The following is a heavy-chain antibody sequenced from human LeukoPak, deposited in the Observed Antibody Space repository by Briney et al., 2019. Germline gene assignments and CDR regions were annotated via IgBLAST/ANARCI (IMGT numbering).Heavy chain of an antibody. D-gene: IGHD3-22*01. V-gene: IGHV3-23*01. CDR3: AKMYHYDSSGYWPEYFQH. CDR2: ISGSGGST. CDR1: GFTFSSYA. J-gene: IGHJ1*01. Sequence: GGSLRLSCAASGFTFSSYAMSWVRQAPGKGLEWVSAISGSGGSTYYAASVKGRFTISRDNSKNTLYLQMNSLRAEDTAVYYCAKMYHYDSSGYWPEYFQHWGQGTLVTVSS.